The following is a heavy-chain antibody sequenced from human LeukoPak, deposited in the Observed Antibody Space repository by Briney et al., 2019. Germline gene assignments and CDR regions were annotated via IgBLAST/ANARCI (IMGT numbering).Heavy chain of an antibody. J-gene: IGHJ4*02. Sequence: GGSLRLSCAASGFTLSSYWMGWVRQAPGKGLEWVANIKQDGSEKYYVGSVKGRFTISRDNAKNSLYLQMNSLRAEDTAVYYCAKDSSSRRAYVVGALDYWGQGTLVTVSS. V-gene: IGHV3-7*01. CDR2: IKQDGSEK. CDR3: AKDSSSRRAYVVGALDY. CDR1: GFTLSSYW. D-gene: IGHD2-15*01.